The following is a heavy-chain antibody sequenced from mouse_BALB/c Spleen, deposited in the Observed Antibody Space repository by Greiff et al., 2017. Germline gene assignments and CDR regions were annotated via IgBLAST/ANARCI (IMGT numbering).Heavy chain of an antibody. D-gene: IGHD1-1*01. CDR2: ISSGSSTI. V-gene: IGHV5-17*02. CDR3: ARRWPFMDY. J-gene: IGHJ2*01. Sequence: EVQLVESGGGLVQPGGSRKLSCAASGFTFSSFGMHWVRQAPEKGLEWVAYISSGSSTIYYADTVKGRFTISRDNPKNTLFLQMTRLRSEDTAMYYCARRWPFMDYWGQGTTLTVSS. CDR1: GFTFSSFG.